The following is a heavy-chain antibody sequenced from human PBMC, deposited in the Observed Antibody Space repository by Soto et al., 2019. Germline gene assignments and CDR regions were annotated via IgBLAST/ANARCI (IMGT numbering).Heavy chain of an antibody. J-gene: IGHJ1*01. CDR1: GYTFITYD. CDR2: MNPDTGGT. V-gene: IGHV1-8*01. CDR3: TRAQDLLPKY. D-gene: IGHD2-15*01. Sequence: QVQLVQSGAEVKKPGASVKVSCKASGYTFITYDINWVRQAPGQGLEWMGWMNPDTGGTGYAQRFQGRLIMTRNTSISTAYLELSSLASEDTAGYFCTRAQDLLPKYWGQGTQVTVPS.